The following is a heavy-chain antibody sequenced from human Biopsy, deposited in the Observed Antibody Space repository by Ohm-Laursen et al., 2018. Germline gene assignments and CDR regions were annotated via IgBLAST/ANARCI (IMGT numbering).Heavy chain of an antibody. CDR1: GYPFTFYE. D-gene: IGHD2-8*01. CDR2: MNPDSGNT. CDR3: ARFDNGFDK. V-gene: IGHV1-8*01. Sequence: ASVKVSCKTSGYPFTFYEITWVRQATGQGLEWLGWMNPDSGNTGSAQKFHDRVTMTMNTSINTAYLELSSLRSEDTAVYYCARFDNGFDKWGQGTLVTVSS. J-gene: IGHJ4*02.